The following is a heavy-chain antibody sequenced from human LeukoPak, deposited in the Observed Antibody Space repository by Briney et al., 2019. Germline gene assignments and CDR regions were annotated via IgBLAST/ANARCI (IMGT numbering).Heavy chain of an antibody. CDR3: ARGGILRYYYMDV. Sequence: GASVKVSCKASGYTFTGYYMHWVRQAPGQGLEWMGWINPNSGGTKYAQKFQGRVTMTRDTSISTAYMEMTRLRSDDTAVYYCARGGILRYYYMDVWGKGTTVTVSS. CDR2: INPNSGGT. J-gene: IGHJ6*03. CDR1: GYTFTGYY. V-gene: IGHV1-2*02. D-gene: IGHD1-26*01.